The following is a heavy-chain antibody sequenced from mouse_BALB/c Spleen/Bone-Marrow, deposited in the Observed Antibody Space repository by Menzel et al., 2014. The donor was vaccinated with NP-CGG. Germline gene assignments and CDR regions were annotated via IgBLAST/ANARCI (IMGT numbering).Heavy chain of an antibody. CDR1: GFTFSSYG. D-gene: IGHD2-3*01. CDR2: INSNGGST. J-gene: IGHJ4*01. CDR3: ARERDGYFRDAMDY. V-gene: IGHV5-6-3*01. Sequence: EVMLVESGGGLVQPGGSLKLSCAASGFTFSSYGMSWVRQTPDRRLELVATINSNGGSTYYPDSVKGRFTISRDNAKNTLYLQMSSLKSGDTAMYYCARERDGYFRDAMDYWGQGTSVTVSS.